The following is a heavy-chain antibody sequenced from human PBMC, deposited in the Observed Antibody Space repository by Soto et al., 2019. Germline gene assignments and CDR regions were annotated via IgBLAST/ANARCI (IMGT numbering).Heavy chain of an antibody. Sequence: GGSLRLSCAASGFPVSSKYMSWVRQAPGKGLEWVSLIQSGGPTYYADSVKGRFTISRDTSENTLHLQMDSLRAEDTAVYYCARDDFLFDGCRCYGEPLSGCGKGTTVTVSS. CDR3: ARDDFLFDGCRCYGEPLSG. D-gene: IGHD2-15*01. CDR2: IQSGGPT. CDR1: GFPVSSKY. V-gene: IGHV3-66*01. J-gene: IGHJ6*04.